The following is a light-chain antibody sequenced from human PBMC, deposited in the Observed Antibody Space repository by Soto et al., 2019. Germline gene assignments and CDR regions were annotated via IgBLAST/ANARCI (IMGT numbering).Light chain of an antibody. CDR3: QQYVSSPYS. J-gene: IGKJ2*01. V-gene: IGKV3-20*01. CDR2: DAS. CDR1: QSVGSTY. Sequence: ENILTQSPGTLSLSPGERATLSCRASQSVGSTYLGWYQQKPGQAPRLLIYDASSRATGVPDRFSGSVSGTVFNLTIIRLQPEDFAVYYCQQYVSSPYSVGQGTKLEI.